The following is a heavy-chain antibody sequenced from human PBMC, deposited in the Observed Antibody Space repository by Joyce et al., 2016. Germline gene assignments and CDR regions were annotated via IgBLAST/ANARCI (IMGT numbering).Heavy chain of an antibody. Sequence: QGQLVESGGGVVQPGRSLRLSCAASGVTFSNYGMHWVRQAPGKGLEWVAVISYDGSNKHDGDSVKGRFAISRDNAKNTLYLQMNSLRAEDTAVYYCAGGILTGYFDYWGQGTLVTVSS. J-gene: IGHJ4*02. CDR2: ISYDGSNK. V-gene: IGHV3-30*03. CDR1: GVTFSNYG. D-gene: IGHD3-9*01. CDR3: AGGILTGYFDY.